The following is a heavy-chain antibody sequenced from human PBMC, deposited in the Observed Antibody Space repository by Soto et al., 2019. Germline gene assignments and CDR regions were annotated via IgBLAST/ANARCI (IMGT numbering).Heavy chain of an antibody. D-gene: IGHD2-15*01. CDR2: IYYSGST. CDR1: GGSISSGDYY. J-gene: IGHJ3*02. Sequence: QVQLQESGPGLVKPSQTLSLTCTVSGGSISSGDYYWTWIRQPPGKGLEWIGYIYYSGSTYYNPSLKSRPSMSVDTSKNQFSLSLSSVTAADTAVYYCARVVRRWAFDIWGLGTMVTVSS. V-gene: IGHV4-30-4*01. CDR3: ARVVRRWAFDI.